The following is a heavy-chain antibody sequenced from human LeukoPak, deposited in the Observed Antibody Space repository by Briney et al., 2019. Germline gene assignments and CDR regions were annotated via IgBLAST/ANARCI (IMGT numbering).Heavy chain of an antibody. V-gene: IGHV3-30-3*01. CDR3: ARDRATMIVGNTGDY. CDR2: ISYDGSNK. J-gene: IGHJ4*02. Sequence: GGSLRLSCAASGFTFSSYAMHWVRQAPGKGLEWVAVISYDGSNKYYADSVKGRFTISRDNSKNTLYLQMNSLRAEDTAVYYCARDRATMIVGNTGDYWGQGTLVTVSS. D-gene: IGHD3-22*01. CDR1: GFTFSSYA.